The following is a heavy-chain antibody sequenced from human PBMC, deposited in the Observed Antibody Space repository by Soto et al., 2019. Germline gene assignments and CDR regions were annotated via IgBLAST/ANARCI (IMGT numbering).Heavy chain of an antibody. CDR3: ASGVRWPYGDLPTY. Sequence: QVQLVQSGAEVKKPGSSVKVSCKASGGTFSSYAISWVRQAPGQGLEWMGGIIPIFGTANFAQKFQGRVTITADESTSTAYMELSSLRSEDTAVYYCASGVRWPYGDLPTYWGQGTLVTVSS. CDR1: GGTFSSYA. CDR2: IIPIFGTA. V-gene: IGHV1-69*01. D-gene: IGHD4-17*01. J-gene: IGHJ4*02.